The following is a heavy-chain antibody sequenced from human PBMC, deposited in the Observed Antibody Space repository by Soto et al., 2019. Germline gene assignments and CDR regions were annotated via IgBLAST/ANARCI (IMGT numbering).Heavy chain of an antibody. Sequence: EVQLLESGGGLEQPGGSLRLSCVGSGHTFHNYAMTWVRQAPGKGLELVSGISGSGGSTDYADSVRGRFTISRDDSKNTLYLQMNSRRAEDTAVYYCAKVSRGIGVVPAALKGGQGTLVTVSS. CDR1: GHTFHNYA. D-gene: IGHD2-2*01. V-gene: IGHV3-23*01. CDR3: AKVSRGIGVVPAALK. J-gene: IGHJ4*02. CDR2: ISGSGGST.